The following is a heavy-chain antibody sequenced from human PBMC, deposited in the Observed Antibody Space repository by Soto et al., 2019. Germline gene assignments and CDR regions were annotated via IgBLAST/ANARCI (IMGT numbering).Heavy chain of an antibody. D-gene: IGHD6-13*01. CDR3: ARVGKEQQLYYYYGMDV. Sequence: LRLSCAASGFTFSSYAMHWVRQAPGKGLEWVAVISYDGSNKYYADSVKGRFTISRDNSKNTLYLQMNSLRAEDTAVYYCARVGKEQQLYYYYGMDVWGQGTTVTVSS. V-gene: IGHV3-30-3*01. J-gene: IGHJ6*02. CDR1: GFTFSSYA. CDR2: ISYDGSNK.